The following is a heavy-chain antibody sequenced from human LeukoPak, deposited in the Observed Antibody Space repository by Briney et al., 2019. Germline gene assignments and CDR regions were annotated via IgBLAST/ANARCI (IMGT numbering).Heavy chain of an antibody. CDR2: MTDQWGGT. CDR3: ARVLLTGYYMDAFDI. Sequence: ASVKVSCEASRYTFTGYYMQWVRQAPGQGLEWIGQMTDQWGGTIHTQKFQASVTMTRDTSINTAYMELSRLRSDDTAVYFCARVLLTGYYMDAFDIWGQGTMVTVSS. V-gene: IGHV1-2*06. CDR1: RYTFTGYY. J-gene: IGHJ3*02. D-gene: IGHD3-9*01.